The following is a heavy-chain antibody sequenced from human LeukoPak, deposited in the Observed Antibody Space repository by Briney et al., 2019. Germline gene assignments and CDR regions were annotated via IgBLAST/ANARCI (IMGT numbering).Heavy chain of an antibody. Sequence: PGGSLRLSCAASGFKFSSYSMKWVRQAPGKGLEWVSFIGSSSSYIYYADSLKGRFTISRDNAKNSLYLQMNSLRAEDTAVYYCARGTMFPYYFDYGGQGSLVTVSS. V-gene: IGHV3-21*01. CDR1: GFKFSSYS. D-gene: IGHD3-10*02. J-gene: IGHJ4*02. CDR2: IGSSSSYI. CDR3: ARGTMFPYYFDY.